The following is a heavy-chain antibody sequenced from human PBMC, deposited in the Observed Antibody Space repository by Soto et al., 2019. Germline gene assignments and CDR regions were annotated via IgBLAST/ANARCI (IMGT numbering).Heavy chain of an antibody. D-gene: IGHD6-19*01. CDR3: ARYFRGSGRYFFDH. CDR2: INQDGSGT. J-gene: IGHJ4*02. V-gene: IGHV3-7*01. CDR1: EXTIISSV. Sequence: GSLRLDCIASEXTIISSVMGWVRQAPGKGLEWVANINQDGSGTYYVDSVKGRFTISRDNAKNSLYLQMNSLRDEDTAVYYCARYFRGSGRYFFDHWGQGPLVTVS.